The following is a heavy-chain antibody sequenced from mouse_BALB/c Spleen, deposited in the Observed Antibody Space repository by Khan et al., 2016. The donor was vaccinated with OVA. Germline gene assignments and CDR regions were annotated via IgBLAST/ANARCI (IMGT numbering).Heavy chain of an antibody. J-gene: IGHJ3*01. CDR2: ISYSGRT. CDR1: GYSITSDYA. V-gene: IGHV3-2*02. D-gene: IGHD3-3*01. Sequence: EVKLEESGPGLVKPSQSLSLTCTVTGYSITSDYAWNWIRQFPGNKLEWMGYISYSGRTSFTPSLKSGISITRDTSKNQFFLQLNSVTTEDTATYYCAGGRAYWGQGTLVTVSA. CDR3: AGGRAY.